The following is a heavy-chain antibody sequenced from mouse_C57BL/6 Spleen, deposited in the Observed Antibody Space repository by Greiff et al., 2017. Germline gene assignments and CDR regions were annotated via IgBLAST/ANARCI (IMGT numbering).Heavy chain of an antibody. V-gene: IGHV5-17*01. J-gene: IGHJ1*03. CDR1: GFTFSDYG. CDR3: ARPLITTYFDV. Sequence: EVQRVESGGGLVKPGGSLKLSCAASGFTFSDYGMHWVRQAPEKGLEWVAYISSGSSTIYYADTVKGRFTISRDNAKNTLFLQMTSLRSEDTAMYYCARPLITTYFDVWGTGTTVTVSS. D-gene: IGHD1-1*01. CDR2: ISSGSSTI.